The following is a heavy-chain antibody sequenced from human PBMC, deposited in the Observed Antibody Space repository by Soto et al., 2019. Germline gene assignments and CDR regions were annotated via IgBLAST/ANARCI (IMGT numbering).Heavy chain of an antibody. CDR3: AGGGRYPKSSFYYGMDV. D-gene: IGHD1-20*01. Sequence: QVQLVQSGAEVKKPGSSVKVSCKASGGTFSTYSISWVRQAPGQGLEWMGESLPIFGTSHYAQNFQGRVTNTPDESTSTVYMELSSLRSGDTAVDYCAGGGRYPKSSFYYGMDVWGQGTTVTVSS. V-gene: IGHV1-69*01. CDR2: SLPIFGTS. CDR1: GGTFSTYS. J-gene: IGHJ6*02.